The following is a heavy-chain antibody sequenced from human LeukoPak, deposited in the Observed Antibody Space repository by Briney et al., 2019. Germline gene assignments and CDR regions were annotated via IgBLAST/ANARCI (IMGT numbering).Heavy chain of an antibody. CDR1: GGSIRSGDYY. CDR3: ARDRSKSGYDYYYYYGMDV. CDR2: IYYSGST. V-gene: IGHV4-30-4*01. J-gene: IGHJ6*02. D-gene: IGHD5-12*01. Sequence: ASQTLSLTCTVSGGSIRSGDYYWSWIRQPPGKGLEWIGYIYYSGSTYYNPSLKSRVTIPVDTSKNQFSLKLSSVTAADTAVYYCARDRSKSGYDYYYYYGMDVWGQGTTVTVSS.